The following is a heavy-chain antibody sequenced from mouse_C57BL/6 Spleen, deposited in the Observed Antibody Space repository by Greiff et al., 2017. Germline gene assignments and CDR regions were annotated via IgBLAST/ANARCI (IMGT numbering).Heavy chain of an antibody. Sequence: VQLQQPGTELVKPGASVKLSCKASGYTFTSYWMHWVKQRPGQGLEWIGNINPSNGGTNYNEKFKSKATLTVDKSSSTAYMQLSSLTSEDSAVYYCAREFPLVTTVVATNYWGQGTTLTVSS. J-gene: IGHJ2*01. CDR2: INPSNGGT. D-gene: IGHD1-1*01. CDR1: GYTFTSYW. CDR3: AREFPLVTTVVATNY. V-gene: IGHV1-53*01.